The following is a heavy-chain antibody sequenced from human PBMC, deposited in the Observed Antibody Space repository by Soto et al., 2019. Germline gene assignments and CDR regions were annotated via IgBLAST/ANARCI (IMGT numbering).Heavy chain of an antibody. V-gene: IGHV1-69*04. CDR3: ARDTLTYYYGSGSYL. CDR2: IIPILGIA. J-gene: IGHJ4*02. CDR1: GGTFSSYT. D-gene: IGHD3-10*01. Sequence: GASVKVSCKASGGTFSSYTISWVRQAPGQGLEWMGRIIPILGIANYAQKFQGRVTITADKSTSTAYMELSSLRSEDTAVYYCARDTLTYYYGSGSYLWGQGTLVTVSS.